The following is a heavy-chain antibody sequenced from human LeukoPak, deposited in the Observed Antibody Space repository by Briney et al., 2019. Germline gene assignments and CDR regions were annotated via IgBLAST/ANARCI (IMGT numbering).Heavy chain of an antibody. V-gene: IGHV1-69*04. CDR3: ALFVVVVAATDY. D-gene: IGHD2-15*01. CDR1: GGTFSSYA. J-gene: IGHJ4*02. CDR2: IIPILGIA. Sequence: GASVKVSCKASGGTFSSYAISWVRQAPGQGLEWMGRIIPILGIANYAQKFQGRVTITADKSTSAAYMELSSLRSEDTAVYYCALFVVVVAATDYWGQGTLVTVSS.